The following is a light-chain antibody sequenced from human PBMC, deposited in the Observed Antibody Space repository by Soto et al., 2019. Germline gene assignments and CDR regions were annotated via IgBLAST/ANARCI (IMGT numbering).Light chain of an antibody. CDR2: DVT. J-gene: IGLJ1*01. V-gene: IGLV2-14*03. CDR1: SSDVGGYNY. CDR3: ISFTSRHIYV. Sequence: SVLAQPASVSGSPGQSITISCTGTSSDVGGYNYVSWYQQHPGRAPKLIIYDVTNRPSGISNRFSGSKSGNTASLTISGLQTEDEADYYCISFTSRHIYVFGTGTK.